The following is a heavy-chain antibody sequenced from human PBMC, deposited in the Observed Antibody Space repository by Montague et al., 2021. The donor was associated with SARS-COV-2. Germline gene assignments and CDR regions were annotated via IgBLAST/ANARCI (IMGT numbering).Heavy chain of an antibody. J-gene: IGHJ4*02. CDR2: ISWNSGSI. Sequence: SLRLSCAASGFTFGDYAMHWVRQAPGKGLEWVSGISWNSGSIGXXXSXKGRFTISRDNAKNSLYLQMNSLRAEDTALYYCAKSDSSSPYFDYWGQGTLVTVSS. V-gene: IGHV3-9*01. CDR3: AKSDSSSPYFDY. CDR1: GFTFGDYA. D-gene: IGHD6-6*01.